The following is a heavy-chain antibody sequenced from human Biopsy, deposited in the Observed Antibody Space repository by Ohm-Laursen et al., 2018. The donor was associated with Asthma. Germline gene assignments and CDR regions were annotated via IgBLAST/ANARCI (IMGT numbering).Heavy chain of an antibody. V-gene: IGHV4-31*03. CDR1: GDSINSGGYY. CDR3: ARDRRVRFLEWPPAMDV. J-gene: IGHJ6*02. D-gene: IGHD3-3*01. Sequence: SQTLSLTCSVSGDSINSGGYYWSWIRQHPGKGLEWIGYIYYSGTTYYNPSLKSRVTISVDTSKNQFSLKLTSVTAADTAVYYCARDRRVRFLEWPPAMDVWGQGTTVTVSS. CDR2: IYYSGTT.